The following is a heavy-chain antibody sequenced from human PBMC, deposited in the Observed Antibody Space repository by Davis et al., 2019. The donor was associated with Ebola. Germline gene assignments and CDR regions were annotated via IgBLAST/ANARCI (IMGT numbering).Heavy chain of an antibody. D-gene: IGHD2-15*01. CDR2: IYSTGGT. CDR1: GGSFSNYY. V-gene: IGHV4-59*01. CDR3: ARTDRVCSGGTCYSGNDFDY. J-gene: IGHJ4*02. Sequence: SETLSLTCTVSGGSFSNYYWSWIRQPPGKGLEWIGYIYSTGGTEYNPSLKTRVMMSVDTSKNQFSLKLRSVTAADTAVYYCARTDRVCSGGTCYSGNDFDYWGQGTLVTVSS.